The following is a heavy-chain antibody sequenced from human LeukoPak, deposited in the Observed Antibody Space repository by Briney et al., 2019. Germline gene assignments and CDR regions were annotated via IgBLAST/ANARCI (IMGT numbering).Heavy chain of an antibody. J-gene: IGHJ4*02. CDR3: ARDVGGSIRGAVGGWDY. CDR1: GYTFANYG. V-gene: IGHV1-18*01. Sequence: ASVKFSCKASGYTFANYGISWVRQAPGQGLEWLGWSTPYNGNTKYAQKVQGRVTMTTDTSTNTAYMELTTLRSDDTAVYYCARDVGGSIRGAVGGWDYWGQGTPVTVSS. CDR2: STPYNGNT. D-gene: IGHD6-19*01.